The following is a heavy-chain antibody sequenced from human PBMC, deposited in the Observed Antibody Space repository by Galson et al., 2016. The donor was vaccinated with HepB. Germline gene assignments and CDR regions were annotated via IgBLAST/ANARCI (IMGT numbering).Heavy chain of an antibody. J-gene: IGHJ5*02. V-gene: IGHV4-59*01. D-gene: IGHD3-3*01. Sequence: SETLSLTCTVSGGSISNYYWTWIRRPPGKGLEWIGYIHYSGSTNYNPSLTSRGTISVDTSKNQFSLKLTSVTGADTAGYYCAKFAAGFFRGWFDPWGQGTPVTVSS. CDR1: GGSISNYY. CDR3: AKFAAGFFRGWFDP. CDR2: IHYSGST.